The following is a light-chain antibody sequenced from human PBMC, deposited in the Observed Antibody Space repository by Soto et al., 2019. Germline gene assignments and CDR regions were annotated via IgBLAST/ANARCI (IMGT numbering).Light chain of an antibody. CDR3: CSYTASEIWV. V-gene: IGLV2-11*01. CDR2: AVS. CDR1: NSDVGGYNF. J-gene: IGLJ3*02. Sequence: QSSLTQPRSVSGSPGQSVTISCTGTNSDVGGYNFVSWYQQLPGKAPKLMISAVSQRPSGVPDRFSGSKSGNTASLTISGLQADDEADYFCCSYTASEIWVVGGGTKVTVL.